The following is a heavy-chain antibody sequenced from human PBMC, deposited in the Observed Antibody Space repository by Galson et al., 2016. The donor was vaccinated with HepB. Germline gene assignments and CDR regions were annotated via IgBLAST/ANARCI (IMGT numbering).Heavy chain of an antibody. V-gene: IGHV3-11*01. Sequence: SLRLSCAASGFTFSDYYMHWIRQAPGKGLEWVSYISSSGSTIYYADSVKGRFTISRDNAENSVYLQMNSLRAEDTAVYYCARDYILWGFDYWGQGTLVTVSS. CDR1: GFTFSDYY. D-gene: IGHD2-21*01. CDR2: ISSSGSTI. CDR3: ARDYILWGFDY. J-gene: IGHJ4*02.